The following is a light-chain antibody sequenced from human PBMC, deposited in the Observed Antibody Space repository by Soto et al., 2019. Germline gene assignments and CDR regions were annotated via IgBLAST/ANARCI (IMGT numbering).Light chain of an antibody. CDR1: PSIASY. J-gene: IGKJ1*01. V-gene: IGKV3-11*01. CDR2: DAS. Sequence: PGERATLSCRASPSIASYLAWYQQKPGQAPRLLISDASNRATGIPARFSASGSGTDFTLTISSLEPEDFAVYYCQERSNWAFGQGTKVDIK. CDR3: QERSNWA.